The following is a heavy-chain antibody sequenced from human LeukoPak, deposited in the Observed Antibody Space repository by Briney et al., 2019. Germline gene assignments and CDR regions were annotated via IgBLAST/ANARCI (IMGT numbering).Heavy chain of an antibody. D-gene: IGHD3-22*01. J-gene: IGHJ4*02. CDR2: INPNSGGT. CDR3: WISDYYDSSGYFPN. CDR1: GYTFTSYD. Sequence: ASVKVSCKASGYTFTSYDINWVRQAPGQGLEWMGWINPNSGGTNYAQKFQGRVTMTRDTSISTAYMELSRLRSDDTAVYYCWISDYYDSSGYFPNWGQGALVTVSS. V-gene: IGHV1-2*02.